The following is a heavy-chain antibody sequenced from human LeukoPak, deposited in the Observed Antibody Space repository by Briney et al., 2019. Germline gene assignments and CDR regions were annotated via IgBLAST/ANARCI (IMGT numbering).Heavy chain of an antibody. V-gene: IGHV3-7*01. D-gene: IGHD2-2*01. CDR1: GFSFSTHW. CDR2: IKHDGSEK. J-gene: IGHJ4*02. CDR3: ARDQRLLGYCSGTSCYPLYFDY. Sequence: PGGSLRLSCAASGFSFSTHWMSWVRQAPGKGLEWVANIKHDGSEKYYVDSVKGRFTISRDNAKNSLYLQMNSLRAEDTAVYYCARDQRLLGYCSGTSCYPLYFDYWGQGTLVTVSS.